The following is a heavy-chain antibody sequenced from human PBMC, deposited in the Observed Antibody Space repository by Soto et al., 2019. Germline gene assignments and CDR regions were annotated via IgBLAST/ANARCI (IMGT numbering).Heavy chain of an antibody. CDR2: LGGTNSDT. D-gene: IGHD2-8*01. J-gene: IGHJ3*02. V-gene: IGHV3-23*01. CDR3: AKDKVDHNGVWDPFDR. CDR1: GFTFSDYA. Sequence: EVQLLESGGGLVQPGGSLRLSCAASGFTFSDYAMNWVRQAPGKGLEWVSGLGGTNSDTHYAASVEGRFTVSRDNSKSTLFLQMNSLRAEDTAVYYCAKDKVDHNGVWDPFDRWGQGTMVTVSS.